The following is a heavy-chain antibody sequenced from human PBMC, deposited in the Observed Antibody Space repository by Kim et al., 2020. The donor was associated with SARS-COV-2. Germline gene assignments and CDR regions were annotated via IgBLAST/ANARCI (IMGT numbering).Heavy chain of an antibody. J-gene: IGHJ4*01. Sequence: IYSPSYQGQVTISADKAISTAYLQGSSLKASDTGMYYCARRERLEPFDYWGQGTLVTVSS. D-gene: IGHD1-1*01. V-gene: IGHV5-51*01. CDR3: ARRERLEPFDY.